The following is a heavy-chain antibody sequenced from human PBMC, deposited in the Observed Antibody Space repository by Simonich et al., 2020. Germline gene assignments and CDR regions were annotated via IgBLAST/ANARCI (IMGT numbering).Heavy chain of an antibody. CDR2: IDSGGST. V-gene: IGHV3-53*01. CDR1: GFTVSSNY. D-gene: IGHD1-26*01. CDR3: ARDSGSGGFDY. Sequence: EVQLVESGGGLIQPGGSLRLSCAASGFTVSSNYMSWVRQAPGKGLEWVSGIDSGGSTYYADSVKGRFTISRDNSKNTLYLQINSLRAEDTDVYYCARDSGSGGFDYWGQGTLVTVSS. J-gene: IGHJ4*02.